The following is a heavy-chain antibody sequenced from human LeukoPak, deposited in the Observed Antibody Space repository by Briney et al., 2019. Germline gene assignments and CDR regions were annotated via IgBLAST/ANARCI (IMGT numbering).Heavy chain of an antibody. D-gene: IGHD3-3*01. Sequence: PGGSLRLSCAASGFTFSSYWMSWVRQAPGKGLEWVANIKQDGSEKYYVDSVKGRFTISRDNAKNSLYLQMNSLRAEDTAVYYCASGTHYDFWSGYSYSWGQGTLVTVSS. CDR3: ASGTHYDFWSGYSYS. CDR2: IKQDGSEK. J-gene: IGHJ4*02. V-gene: IGHV3-7*01. CDR1: GFTFSSYW.